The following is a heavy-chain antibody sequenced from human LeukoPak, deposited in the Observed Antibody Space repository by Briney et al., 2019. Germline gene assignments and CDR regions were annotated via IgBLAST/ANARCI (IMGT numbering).Heavy chain of an antibody. CDR3: ARAYS. D-gene: IGHD2-21*01. V-gene: IGHV3-74*01. J-gene: IGHJ5*02. Sequence: GGSLRLSCAASGFTFSNYWMHWVRQVPGKGLVWVSRINPGGSSTTYADSVKGRFTISRDNAKNSLYLQMSSLRAEDTAIYYCARAYSWGQGTRVTVSS. CDR2: INPGGSST. CDR1: GFTFSNYW.